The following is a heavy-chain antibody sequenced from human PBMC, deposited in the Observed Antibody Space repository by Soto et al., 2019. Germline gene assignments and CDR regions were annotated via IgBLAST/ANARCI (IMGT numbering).Heavy chain of an antibody. CDR1: GGSISSYY. CDR2: IYYSGST. J-gene: IGHJ4*02. V-gene: IGHV4-59*01. Sequence: SETLSLTCTVSGGSISSYYWSWIRQPPGKGLEWVGYIYYSGSTNYNPSLKSRVTISVDTSKNQYSLKLSSVNAADTAVYYGAREPDPYYFDYWGQGTLVTVSS. CDR3: AREPDPYYFDY.